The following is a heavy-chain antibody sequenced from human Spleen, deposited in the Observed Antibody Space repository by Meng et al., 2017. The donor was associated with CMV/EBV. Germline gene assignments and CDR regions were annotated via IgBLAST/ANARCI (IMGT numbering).Heavy chain of an antibody. CDR1: GDSISNYY. D-gene: IGHD2-2*01. J-gene: IGHJ4*02. V-gene: IGHV4-59*01. CDR2: IYYSGST. CDR3: ARDRGYCSSTSCSQRYYFDY. Sequence: SETLSLTCTVSGDSISNYYWSWIRQPPGKGLEWIGYIYYSGSTNYNPSLKSRVTISVDTSKNQFSLKLSSVTAADTAVYYCARDRGYCSSTSCSQRYYFDYWGQGTLVTVSS.